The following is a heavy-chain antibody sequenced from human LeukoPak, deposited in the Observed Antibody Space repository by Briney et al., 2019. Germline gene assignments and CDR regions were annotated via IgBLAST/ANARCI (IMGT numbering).Heavy chain of an antibody. CDR1: GFTFSSYA. CDR3: ARGSHWGPFDY. J-gene: IGHJ4*02. V-gene: IGHV3-23*01. D-gene: IGHD7-27*01. CDR2: ISGSGGST. Sequence: GGSLRLSCAASGFTFSSYAMSWVRQAPGKGLEWVSAISGSGGSTYYADSVKGRFTISRDNAKNSLYLQMNSLRAEDTAVYYCARGSHWGPFDYWGQGTLVTVSS.